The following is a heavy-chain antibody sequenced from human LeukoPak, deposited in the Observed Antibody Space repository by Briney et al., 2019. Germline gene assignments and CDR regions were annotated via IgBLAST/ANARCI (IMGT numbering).Heavy chain of an antibody. Sequence: ASVKVSCKASGYTFTSYYMHWVRQAPGQGLEWMGIINPSGGSTSYAQKFQGRVTMTRDTSTRTVYMELSSLRSEDTAVYYCGTGGSSWSDAFDIWGQGTMVTVSS. CDR2: INPSGGST. CDR3: GTGGSSWSDAFDI. D-gene: IGHD6-13*01. CDR1: GYTFTSYY. V-gene: IGHV1-46*01. J-gene: IGHJ3*02.